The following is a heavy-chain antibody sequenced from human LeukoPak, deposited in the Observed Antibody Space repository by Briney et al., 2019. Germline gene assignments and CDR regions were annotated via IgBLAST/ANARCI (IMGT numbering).Heavy chain of an antibody. Sequence: GGSLRLSCAASGFTFSSYAMHWVRQAPGKGLEWVAVISYDGSNKYYADSVKGRFTISRDNSKNTLYLQMNSLRAEDTAVYYCARDLYDFWSGYYVSGSFDYWGQGTLVTASS. D-gene: IGHD3-3*01. J-gene: IGHJ4*02. CDR3: ARDLYDFWSGYYVSGSFDY. CDR2: ISYDGSNK. V-gene: IGHV3-30-3*01. CDR1: GFTFSSYA.